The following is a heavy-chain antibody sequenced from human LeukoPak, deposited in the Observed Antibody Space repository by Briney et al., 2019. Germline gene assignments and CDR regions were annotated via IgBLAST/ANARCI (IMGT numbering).Heavy chain of an antibody. D-gene: IGHD3-16*01. CDR2: IKSKTDGGTT. Sequence: GGSLRLSYAASGFTFSNAWMSWVRQAPGKGLEWVGRIKSKTDGGTTDYAAPVKGRFTISRDDSKNTLYLQMNSLKTEDTAVYYCTTRPYDYVWGSYFPTDYWGQGTLVTVSS. CDR1: GFTFSNAW. J-gene: IGHJ4*02. V-gene: IGHV3-15*01. CDR3: TTRPYDYVWGSYFPTDY.